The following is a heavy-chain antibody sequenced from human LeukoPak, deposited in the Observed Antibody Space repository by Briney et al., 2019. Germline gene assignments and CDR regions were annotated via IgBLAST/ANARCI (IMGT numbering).Heavy chain of an antibody. CDR1: GGSISSNNYY. D-gene: IGHD4-17*01. CDR3: VRDDFGDYTRRFDP. Sequence: SETLSLTCTVSGGSISSNNYYWGWIRQPPGRGLEWIANINDGGSTYCNPSLKSRVTMSVDTSKNQFSLRLSSVTAADTAMYYCVRDDFGDYTRRFDPWGQGTLVTVSS. V-gene: IGHV4-39*07. CDR2: INDGGST. J-gene: IGHJ5*02.